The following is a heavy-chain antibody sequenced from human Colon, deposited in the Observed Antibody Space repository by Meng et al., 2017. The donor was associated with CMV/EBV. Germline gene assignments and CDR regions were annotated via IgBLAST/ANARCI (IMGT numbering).Heavy chain of an antibody. J-gene: IGHJ6*02. CDR1: GFIFSDYG. CDR2: IHFDGSKK. CDR3: ARDIFCSSISCYGYYGMDV. V-gene: IGHV3-30*02. Sequence: GESLKISCVGSGFIFSDYGFHWVRQAPGKGLEWVAYIHFDGSKKSYAESVKGRFTITRDNSKSTVYLQMSGLRRDDTAAYYCARDIFCSSISCYGYYGMDVWGQGTTVTVSS. D-gene: IGHD2-2*01.